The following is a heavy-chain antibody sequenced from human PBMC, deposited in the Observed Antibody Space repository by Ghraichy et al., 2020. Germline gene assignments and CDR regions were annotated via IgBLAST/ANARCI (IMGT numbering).Heavy chain of an antibody. CDR3: ARVPRDYVWGSYRLLGAFDI. J-gene: IGHJ3*02. CDR1: GGSFSGYY. D-gene: IGHD3-16*02. V-gene: IGHV4-34*01. Sequence: SETLSLTCAVYGGSFSGYYWSWIRQPPGKGLEWIGEINHSGSTNYNPSLKSRVTISVDTSKNQFSLKLSSVTAADTAVYYCARVPRDYVWGSYRLLGAFDIWGQGTMVNVSS. CDR2: INHSGST.